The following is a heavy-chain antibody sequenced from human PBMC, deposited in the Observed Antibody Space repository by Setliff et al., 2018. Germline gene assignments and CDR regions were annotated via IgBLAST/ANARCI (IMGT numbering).Heavy chain of an antibody. D-gene: IGHD6-6*01. J-gene: IGHJ5*02. Sequence: SETLSLTCTVSGASVSSRSYYWGWIRQPPGKGLEWIGSMHYSGRAYYSSSLKSRVTISIDTSKDQFSLRMSSVTAADAAIYYCARGRNVAARLLDTWGQGGRVTVSS. CDR1: GASVSSRSYY. CDR2: MHYSGRA. V-gene: IGHV4-39*07. CDR3: ARGRNVAARLLDT.